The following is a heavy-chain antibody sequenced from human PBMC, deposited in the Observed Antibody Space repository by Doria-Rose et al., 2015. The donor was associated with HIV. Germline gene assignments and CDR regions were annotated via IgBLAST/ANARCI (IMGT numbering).Heavy chain of an antibody. J-gene: IGHJ4*02. CDR3: ARIKSSRWYHKYYFDF. D-gene: IGHD6-13*01. CDR1: GVSLSSPGMG. Sequence: QVTLKESGPVLVKPTETLTLTCTVSGVSLSSPGMGVSWIRQPPGKALEWLANIFSDDDRSCKTSLKSRLTSTRGTSKCQVALTMTDMDPVDTATYYCARIKSSRWYHKYYFDFWGQGTLVIVSA. V-gene: IGHV2-26*01. CDR2: IFSDDDR.